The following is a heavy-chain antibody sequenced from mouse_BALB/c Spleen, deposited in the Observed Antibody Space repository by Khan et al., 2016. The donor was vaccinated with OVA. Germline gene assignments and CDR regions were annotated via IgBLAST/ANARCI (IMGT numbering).Heavy chain of an antibody. D-gene: IGHD1-2*01. CDR2: IYPFNDDT. CDR3: SPAGTYGGSFAY. V-gene: IGHV1S136*01. CDR1: GYTFTSYV. J-gene: IGHJ3*01. Sequence: VQLQQSGPELVKPGASVKMSCKASGYTFTSYVMHWVKQKPGLGLEWIGYIYPFNDDTKYNEKFKGKATLTSDRSSSTAYMELSSLTSEDSAVYSCSPAGTYGGSFAYWGQGTLVTVSA.